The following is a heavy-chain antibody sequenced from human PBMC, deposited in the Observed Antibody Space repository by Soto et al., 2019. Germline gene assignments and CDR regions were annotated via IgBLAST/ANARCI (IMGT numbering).Heavy chain of an antibody. CDR2: ISAYNGNT. CDR3: ARGPGYDCIWGGYRYNAFDI. CDR1: GYTFTSYG. Sequence: QVQLVQSGAEVKKPGASVKVSCKASGYTFTSYGISWVRQAPGQGHEWMGWISAYNGNTNYAQKLQGRVTLTTDTSTSSAYMEVRSMRADDTAVYYCARGPGYDCIWGGYRYNAFDIWGKGTMVTVSS. D-gene: IGHD3-16*02. V-gene: IGHV1-18*01. J-gene: IGHJ3*02.